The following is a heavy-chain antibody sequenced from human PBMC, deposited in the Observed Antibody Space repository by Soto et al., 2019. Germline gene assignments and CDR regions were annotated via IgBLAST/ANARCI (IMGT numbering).Heavy chain of an antibody. Sequence: QVQLVQSGAEVKKPGASVKVSCKASGYTFTSYAMHWVRQAPGQRLEWIGWINAGNGNTKYSQKFQGRVTITRDSSASTAYMELSSLRAEDTAVYYCARVKSSGYPDYWGQGTLVTVSS. CDR3: ARVKSSGYPDY. V-gene: IGHV1-3*01. CDR2: INAGNGNT. D-gene: IGHD3-22*01. CDR1: GYTFTSYA. J-gene: IGHJ4*02.